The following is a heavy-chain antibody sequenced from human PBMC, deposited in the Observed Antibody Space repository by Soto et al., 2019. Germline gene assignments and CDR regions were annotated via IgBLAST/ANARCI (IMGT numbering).Heavy chain of an antibody. D-gene: IGHD4-17*01. J-gene: IGHJ4*02. V-gene: IGHV4-30-2*01. CDR2: IYHSGST. Sequence: QLQLQESGSGLVKPSQTLSLTCAVSGGSISSGGYSWSWIRQPPGKGLEWIGYIYHSGSTYYNPSLKSRVTISVDSSMNHFSLKLSSVTAADTAVYYCARASTTVTTLDYWGQGTLVTVSS. CDR1: GGSISSGGYS. CDR3: ARASTTVTTLDY.